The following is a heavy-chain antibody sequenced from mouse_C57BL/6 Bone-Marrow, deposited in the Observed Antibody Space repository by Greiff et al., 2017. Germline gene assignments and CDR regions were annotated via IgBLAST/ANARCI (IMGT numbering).Heavy chain of an antibody. CDR2: ISRGSSTI. V-gene: IGHV5-17*01. J-gene: IGHJ3*01. CDR3: AGDDYGWFAY. CDR1: GFTFSDYG. D-gene: IGHD2-4*01. Sequence: DVHLVESGGGLVKPGGSLKFSCAASGFTFSDYGMHWVRQAPGEGLEWVAYISRGSSTIYYADTVKGRFTISRDNAKNTLFLQMTSLRSEDTAMYDCAGDDYGWFAYWGQGTLVTVSA.